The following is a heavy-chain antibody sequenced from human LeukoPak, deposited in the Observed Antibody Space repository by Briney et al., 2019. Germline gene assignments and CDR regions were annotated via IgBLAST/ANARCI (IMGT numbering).Heavy chain of an antibody. CDR2: IIPIFGTA. D-gene: IGHD2-2*01. J-gene: IGHJ6*03. V-gene: IGHV1-69*05. CDR1: GGTFSSYA. CDR3: ARHIKAYCSSTSCYGEDYYYYYMDV. Sequence: ASVKVSCKASGGTFSSYAISWVRQAPGQGLEWMGGIIPIFGTANYAQKFQGRVTITTDESTSTAYMELSSLRSEDTAVYYCARHIKAYCSSTSCYGEDYYYYYMDVWGKGTTVTVSS.